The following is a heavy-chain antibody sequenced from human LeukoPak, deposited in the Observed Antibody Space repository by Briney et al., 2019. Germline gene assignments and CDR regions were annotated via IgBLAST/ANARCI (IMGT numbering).Heavy chain of an antibody. Sequence: PGGSLRLSCAASGFTFSSYSMNWVRQAPGKGLEWVSYISSSSSTIYHADSVKGRFAISRDNAKNSLYLQMSSLRDDDTAVYYCARSSLLHSNAMDVWGQGTTVTVSS. V-gene: IGHV3-48*02. J-gene: IGHJ6*02. CDR2: ISSSSSTI. CDR1: GFTFSSYS. D-gene: IGHD5-18*01. CDR3: ARSSLLHSNAMDV.